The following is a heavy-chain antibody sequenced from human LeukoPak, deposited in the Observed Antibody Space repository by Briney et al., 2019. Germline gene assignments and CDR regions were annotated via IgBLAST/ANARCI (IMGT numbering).Heavy chain of an antibody. CDR2: IYPGDSDT. Sequence: KVSCKASGGTFSSYAISWVRQAPGQGLEWMGIIYPGDSDTRCSPSFQGQVTISADKSISTAYLQWSSLKASDTAMYYCARLSGEPTPYWGQGTLVTVSS. V-gene: IGHV5-51*01. CDR3: ARLSGEPTPY. CDR1: GGTFSSYA. D-gene: IGHD1-14*01. J-gene: IGHJ4*02.